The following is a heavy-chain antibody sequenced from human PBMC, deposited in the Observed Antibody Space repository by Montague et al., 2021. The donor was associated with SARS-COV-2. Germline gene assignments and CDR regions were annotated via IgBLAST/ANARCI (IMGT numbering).Heavy chain of an antibody. CDR2: IIPIFGTA. D-gene: IGHD3-3*01. Sequence: SVKVSCKASGGTFSSYAISWVRRAPGHGLGWMGGIIPIFGTANYAQKFQGRVTITADKSTSTAYMELSSLRSEDTAVYYCARDGHYDFWSGPNYYYYMDVWGKGTTVTVSS. V-gene: IGHV1-69*06. J-gene: IGHJ6*03. CDR3: ARDGHYDFWSGPNYYYYMDV. CDR1: GGTFSSYA.